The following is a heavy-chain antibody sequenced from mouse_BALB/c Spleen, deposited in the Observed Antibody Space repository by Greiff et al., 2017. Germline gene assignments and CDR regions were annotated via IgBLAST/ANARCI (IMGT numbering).Heavy chain of an antibody. CDR2: ISSGGST. D-gene: IGHD1-1*01. Sequence: DVKLQESGGGLVKPGGSLKLSCAASGFTFSSYAMSWVRQTPEKRLEWVASISSGGSTYYPDSVKGRFTISRDNARNILYLQMSSLRSEDTAMYYCARKGYYGSSFYWYFDVWGAGTTVTVSS. V-gene: IGHV5-6-5*01. CDR3: ARKGYYGSSFYWYFDV. J-gene: IGHJ1*01. CDR1: GFTFSSYA.